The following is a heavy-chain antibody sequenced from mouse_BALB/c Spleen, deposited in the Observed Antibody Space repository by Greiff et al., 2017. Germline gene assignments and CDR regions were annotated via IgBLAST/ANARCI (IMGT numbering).Heavy chain of an antibody. CDR3: ARDYYGSSFAY. V-gene: IGHV5-9-4*01. J-gene: IGHJ3*01. CDR2: ISSGGSYT. CDR1: GFTFSSYA. Sequence: EVKLEESGGGLVKPGGSLKLSCAASGFTFSSYAMSWVRQSPEKRLEWVAEISSGGSYTYYPDTVTGRFTISRDNAKNTLYLEMSSLRSEDTAMYYCARDYYGSSFAYWGQGTLVTVSA. D-gene: IGHD1-1*01.